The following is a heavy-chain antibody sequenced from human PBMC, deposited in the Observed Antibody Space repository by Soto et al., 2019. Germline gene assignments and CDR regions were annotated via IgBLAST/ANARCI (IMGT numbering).Heavy chain of an antibody. CDR1: GYTFSIYA. Sequence: ASVKVSCKASGYTFSIYAISWVRQAPGQGLEWMGGIIPIFGTANYAQKFQGRVTITADESTSTAYMELSSLRSEDTAVYYCARDKRGAVPAKYGMDVWGQGTTVTVSS. CDR3: ARDKRGAVPAKYGMDV. D-gene: IGHD2-2*01. J-gene: IGHJ6*02. V-gene: IGHV1-69*13. CDR2: IIPIFGTA.